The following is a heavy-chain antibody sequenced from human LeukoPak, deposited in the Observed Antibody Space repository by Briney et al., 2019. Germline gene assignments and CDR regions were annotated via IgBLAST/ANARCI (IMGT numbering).Heavy chain of an antibody. CDR2: IYYSGTT. D-gene: IGHD6-13*01. CDR3: ARGTRPPSGYSSSWYWFDP. J-gene: IGHJ5*02. V-gene: IGHV4-39*07. Sequence: SETLSLTCTVSGASISSTSGFWGWIRQPPGKGLEWVGSIYYSGTTYSNPSLKSRVTISADTSKNQFSLKLRSVTAADTAVYYCARGTRPPSGYSSSWYWFDPWGQGTLVTVSS. CDR1: GASISSTSGF.